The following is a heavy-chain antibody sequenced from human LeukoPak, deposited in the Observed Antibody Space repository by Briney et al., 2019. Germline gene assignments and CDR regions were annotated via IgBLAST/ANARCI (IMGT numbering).Heavy chain of an antibody. CDR2: KDDDSHPI. Sequence: GGSLRLPCAPSGFSFSRYSMNWVRQTPGKGLEWISYKDDDSHPIYYADSVRGRFTVSRDNAHNSLFLQMNGLRAEDTALYYCARDRGSGSIYYYYYYMDVWGKGTTVTVSS. J-gene: IGHJ6*03. CDR1: GFSFSRYS. CDR3: ARDRGSGSIYYYYYYMDV. V-gene: IGHV3-48*01. D-gene: IGHD3-10*01.